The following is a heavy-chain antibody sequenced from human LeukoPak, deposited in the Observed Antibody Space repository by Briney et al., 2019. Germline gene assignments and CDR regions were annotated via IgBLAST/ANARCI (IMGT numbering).Heavy chain of an antibody. CDR1: GFTVSTNY. D-gene: IGHD6-19*01. CDR3: ARPYSSGWYGGFDL. CDR2: IYSGGST. V-gene: IGHV3-53*01. Sequence: GGSLRLSCAASGFTVSTNYMSWVRQAPGKGLEWVSIIYSGGSTSYADSVKGRFTISRDNGKNSLYLQMNSLRAEDTAVYYCARPYSSGWYGGFDLWGRGTLVTVSS. J-gene: IGHJ2*01.